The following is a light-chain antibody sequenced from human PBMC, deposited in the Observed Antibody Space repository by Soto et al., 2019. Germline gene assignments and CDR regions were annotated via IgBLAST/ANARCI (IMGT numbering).Light chain of an antibody. J-gene: IGLJ2*01. Sequence: QSALTQPPSASGSPGQSVTISCTGTSSDVGGYNYVSWYQQHPGKAPKLMIYEVSKRPSGVPDRFSGSKSGNTASLTVSGLQAEDEAEYYCSSYAGSNNHVVFGGGTQLTVL. CDR1: SSDVGGYNY. CDR2: EVS. CDR3: SSYAGSNNHVV. V-gene: IGLV2-8*01.